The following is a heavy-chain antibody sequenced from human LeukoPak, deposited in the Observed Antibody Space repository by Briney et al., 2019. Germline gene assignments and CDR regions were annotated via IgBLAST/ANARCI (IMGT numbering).Heavy chain of an antibody. CDR1: GGSISSYY. Sequence: PSETLSLTCTVSGGSISSYYWSWIRQPPGKGLEWIGYIYYSGSTNYNPSLKSRVTISVDTPKNQFSLKLSSVTAADTAVYYCARDCGGDSYYFDYWGQGTLVTVSS. CDR3: ARDCGGDSYYFDY. CDR2: IYYSGST. D-gene: IGHD2-21*02. V-gene: IGHV4-59*01. J-gene: IGHJ4*02.